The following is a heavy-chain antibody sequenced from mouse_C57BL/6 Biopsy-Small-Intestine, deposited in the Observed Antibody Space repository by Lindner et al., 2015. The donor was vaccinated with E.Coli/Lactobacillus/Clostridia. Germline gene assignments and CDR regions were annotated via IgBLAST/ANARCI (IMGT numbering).Heavy chain of an antibody. V-gene: IGHV1-9*01. Sequence: VQLQESGAELMKPGASVKLSCKATGYTFTGYWIEWVKQRPGQGLEWIGEILPGRGSSKYNEKFKGKATFTADTSSNTAYMQLSSLTTEDSAIYYCAREGDYDYDEVDYWGQGATLTVSS. CDR1: GYTFTGYW. CDR2: ILPGRGSS. CDR3: AREGDYDYDEVDY. J-gene: IGHJ2*01. D-gene: IGHD2-4*01.